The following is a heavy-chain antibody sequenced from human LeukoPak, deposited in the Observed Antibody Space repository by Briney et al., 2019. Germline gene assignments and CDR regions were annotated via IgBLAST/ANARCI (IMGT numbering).Heavy chain of an antibody. J-gene: IGHJ4*02. CDR2: IYTSGST. D-gene: IGHD5-24*01. V-gene: IGHV4-61*02. CDR1: GGSISSGSYY. CDR3: ARDGYNLDYFDY. Sequence: SQTLSLTCTVSGGSISSGSYYWSWIRQPAGTGLEWIGRIYTSGSTNYNPPLKSRVTISVDTSKNQFSLKLSSVTAADTAVYYCARDGYNLDYFDYWGQGTLVTVSS.